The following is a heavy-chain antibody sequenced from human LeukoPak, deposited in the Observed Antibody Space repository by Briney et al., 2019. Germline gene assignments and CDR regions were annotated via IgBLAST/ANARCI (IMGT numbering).Heavy chain of an antibody. D-gene: IGHD3-9*01. CDR2: IWYDGSNK. CDR3: ARGPHDSDTLSGYYTAHWYFDL. CDR1: GFTFSTYG. J-gene: IGHJ2*01. Sequence: PGGSLRLSCAASGFTFSTYGIHWVRQAPGKGLEWVAFIWYDGSNKYYADSVKGRFTISRDNSKNTLYLQMNSLRDEDTAVYYCARGPHDSDTLSGYYTAHWYFDLWGRGTLVTVSS. V-gene: IGHV3-33*01.